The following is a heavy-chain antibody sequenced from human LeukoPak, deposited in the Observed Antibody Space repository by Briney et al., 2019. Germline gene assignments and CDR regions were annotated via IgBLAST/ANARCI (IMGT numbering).Heavy chain of an antibody. CDR3: ARADMATVLDF. V-gene: IGHV4-59*12. D-gene: IGHD5-24*01. Sequence: SETLSLTCTVSGGSISSYYWSWIRQPPGKGLEWIGYIYYSGSTNYNPSLKSRVTISVDTSKNQFSLKLSSVTAADTAFYYCARADMATVLDFWGRGTLVTVSS. CDR1: GGSISSYY. J-gene: IGHJ4*02. CDR2: IYYSGST.